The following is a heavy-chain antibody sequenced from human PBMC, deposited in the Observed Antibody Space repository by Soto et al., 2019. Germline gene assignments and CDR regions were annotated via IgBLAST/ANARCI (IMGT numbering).Heavy chain of an antibody. Sequence: GAPVKVSCKASGYTFSSYGISWVRQAPGQRLEGMGWISAYNGNTNYAQKLQGRVTTTTDTSTSTAYMELRSLRSDDTAVYYCARAGYCSGGSCILSGAWFDPWGQGTLVTVSS. V-gene: IGHV1-18*01. D-gene: IGHD2-15*01. J-gene: IGHJ5*02. CDR3: ARAGYCSGGSCILSGAWFDP. CDR2: ISAYNGNT. CDR1: GYTFSSYG.